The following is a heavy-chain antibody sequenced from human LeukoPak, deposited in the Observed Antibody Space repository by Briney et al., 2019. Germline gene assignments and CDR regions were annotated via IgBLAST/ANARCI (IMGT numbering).Heavy chain of an antibody. CDR3: ARVGCCGGSCYSIHWFDP. CDR2: INPNTGGT. Sequence: ASVKVSCKASGYTFTVYYMHWVRQAPGQGLEWMGWINPNTGGTNYAQKFQGRVTMTRDTSINTAYMELSRLRSDDTAVYYCARVGCCGGSCYSIHWFDPWGQGTLVTVSS. J-gene: IGHJ5*02. CDR1: GYTFTVYY. V-gene: IGHV1-2*02. D-gene: IGHD2-15*01.